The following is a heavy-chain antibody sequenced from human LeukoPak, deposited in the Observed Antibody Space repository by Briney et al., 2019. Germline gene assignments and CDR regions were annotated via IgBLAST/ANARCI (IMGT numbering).Heavy chain of an antibody. CDR3: ASGWPHWFDP. V-gene: IGHV4-39*01. J-gene: IGHJ5*02. CDR2: IYNRGGT. CDR1: GGSITSSGYY. D-gene: IGHD6-19*01. Sequence: SETLSLTCTVSGGSITSSGYYWAWIRQPPGKGLEWIGSIYNRGGTYYEASLRSRLTVSVDTSKTQRSLKLTSVTAADTAVYYCASGWPHWFDPWGQGTLVTVSS.